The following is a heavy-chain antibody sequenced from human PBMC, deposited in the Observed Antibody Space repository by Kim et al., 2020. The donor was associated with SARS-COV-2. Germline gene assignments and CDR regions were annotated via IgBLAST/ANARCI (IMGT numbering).Heavy chain of an antibody. Sequence: SETLSLTCTVSGASISSNYSTWVCHCAGTGLEYLGRKYIYETSAYNSSPRRRAPITLDTSKTQFSLKLTPVSAAATAVYYCACVAPSTLRPFDYWAQGTL. V-gene: IGHV4-4*07. CDR2: KYIYETS. CDR3: ACVAPSTLRPFDY. CDR1: GASISSNY. J-gene: IGHJ4*02.